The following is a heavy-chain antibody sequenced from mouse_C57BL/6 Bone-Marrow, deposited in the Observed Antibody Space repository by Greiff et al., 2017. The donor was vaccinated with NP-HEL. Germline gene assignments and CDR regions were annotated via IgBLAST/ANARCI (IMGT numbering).Heavy chain of an antibody. D-gene: IGHD1-1*01. V-gene: IGHV1-42*01. Sequence: EVQLQQSGPELVKPGASVKISCKASGYSFTGYYMNWVKQSPEKSLEWIGEINPSTGGTTYNQKFKAKATLTVDKSSSTAYMQLKSLTSEDSAVYYCARRHYGRGFAYWGQGTLVTVSA. CDR1: GYSFTGYY. J-gene: IGHJ3*01. CDR2: INPSTGGT. CDR3: ARRHYGRGFAY.